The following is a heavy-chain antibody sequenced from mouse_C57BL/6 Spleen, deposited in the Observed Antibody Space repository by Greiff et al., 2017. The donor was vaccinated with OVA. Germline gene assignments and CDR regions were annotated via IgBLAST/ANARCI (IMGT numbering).Heavy chain of an antibody. J-gene: IGHJ2*01. D-gene: IGHD1-1*01. CDR1: GYSITSGYY. CDR3: ARASSSYPYYFDY. Sequence: EVQLQESGPGLVKPSQSLSLTCSVTGYSITSGYYWNWIRQFPGNKLEWMGYISYDGSNNSNPSLKNRISITRDTSKNQFFLKLNSVTTEDTATYYCARASSSYPYYFDYWGQGTTLTVSS. V-gene: IGHV3-6*01. CDR2: ISYDGSN.